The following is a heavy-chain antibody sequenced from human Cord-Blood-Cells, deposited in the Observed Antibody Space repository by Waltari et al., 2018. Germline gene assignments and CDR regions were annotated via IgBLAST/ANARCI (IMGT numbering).Heavy chain of an antibody. CDR1: GYTFTGYY. J-gene: IGHJ4*02. Sequence: QVQLVQSGAEVKKPGASVKVSCKASGYTFTGYYMHWVRQAPGQGLEWMGGINPNRGGTNYAQKFQGRVTMTRDTSISTAYMELSRLRSDDTAVYYCARDLFSGSYYFDYWGQGTLVTVSS. CDR2: INPNRGGT. D-gene: IGHD1-26*01. CDR3: ARDLFSGSYYFDY. V-gene: IGHV1-2*02.